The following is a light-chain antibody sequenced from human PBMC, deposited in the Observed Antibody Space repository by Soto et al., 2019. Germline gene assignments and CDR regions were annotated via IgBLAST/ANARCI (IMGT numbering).Light chain of an antibody. CDR3: HQYDSSPLT. CDR2: GAS. J-gene: IGKJ4*01. CDR1: QSVSSSY. V-gene: IGKV3-20*01. Sequence: EIVLTQSPGTLPLSPGERATLSCRASQSVSSSYLAWYQQKPGQAPRLLIYGASSRATGIPDRFSGSGSGTDFTLTISRLEPEYFAVYYCHQYDSSPLTFGGGTRVEI.